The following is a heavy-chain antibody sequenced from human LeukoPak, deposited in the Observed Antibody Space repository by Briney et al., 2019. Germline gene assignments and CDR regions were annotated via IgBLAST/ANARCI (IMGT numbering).Heavy chain of an antibody. D-gene: IGHD5-18*01. V-gene: IGHV3-33*01. CDR3: ARDRRRGYSYGDLHDAFDI. CDR2: IWYDGSNQ. J-gene: IGHJ3*02. CDR1: GFTFRKYG. Sequence: GGSLRLSCAASGFTFRKYGMHWVRQAPGKGLEWVAVIWYDGSNQYYADSVKGRFTISRDNSKNTLYLQMNSLRAEDTAVYYCARDRRRGYSYGDLHDAFDIWGQGTMVTVSS.